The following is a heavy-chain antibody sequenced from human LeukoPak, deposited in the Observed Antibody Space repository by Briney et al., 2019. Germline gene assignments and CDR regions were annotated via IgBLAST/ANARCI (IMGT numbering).Heavy chain of an antibody. CDR2: IFSSGRT. D-gene: IGHD6-19*01. CDR1: GGSISSSSYS. V-gene: IGHV4-39*07. CDR3: ARILYSSNFDY. J-gene: IGHJ4*02. Sequence: KPSETLSLTCTASGGSISSSSYSWGWIRQPPGKGLECIGSIFSSGRTYYNPSLKSRVTILVDTSKNQFSLKLSSVTAADTAVYYCARILYSSNFDYWGQGTLVTVSS.